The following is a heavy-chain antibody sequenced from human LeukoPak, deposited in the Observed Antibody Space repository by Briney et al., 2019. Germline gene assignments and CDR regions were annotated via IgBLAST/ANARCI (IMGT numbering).Heavy chain of an antibody. CDR2: FRSKAYGGTT. Sequence: GGSLRLSCTASGFTFGDYAMSWFRQAPGKGLEWVGFFRSKAYGGTTEYAASVKGRFTISRDDSKSIAYLQMNSLKTEDTAVYYCTRELGEMATINRYYYMDVWGKGTTVTVSS. V-gene: IGHV3-49*03. J-gene: IGHJ6*03. D-gene: IGHD5-24*01. CDR3: TRELGEMATINRYYYMDV. CDR1: GFTFGDYA.